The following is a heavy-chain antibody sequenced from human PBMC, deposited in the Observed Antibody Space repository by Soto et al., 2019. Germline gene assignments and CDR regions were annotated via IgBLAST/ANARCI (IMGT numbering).Heavy chain of an antibody. D-gene: IGHD6-6*01. CDR2: INHSGST. Sequence: QVQLQQWGAGLLKPSETLSLTCAVYGGSFSGYYWSWIRQPPGKGLEWIGEINHSGSTNYNPSLKSRVTISVDTSKNQFSLKLSSVTAADTAVYYCARVGYSSSLLHLARDIWGQGTMVTVSS. CDR3: ARVGYSSSLLHLARDI. J-gene: IGHJ3*02. V-gene: IGHV4-34*01. CDR1: GGSFSGYY.